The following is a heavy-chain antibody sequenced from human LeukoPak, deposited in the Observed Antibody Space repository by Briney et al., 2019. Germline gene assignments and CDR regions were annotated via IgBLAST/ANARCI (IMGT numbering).Heavy chain of an antibody. Sequence: GGSLRLACAASGFTFSSYSMTWVGQAPGKGLEWVSSISSSSSYIYYADSVKGRFTISRDNAKYSLYLQMNSLRAEDTAVYYCAREYDSSGFPLDYWGQGTLVTVSS. CDR2: ISSSSSYI. V-gene: IGHV3-21*01. J-gene: IGHJ4*02. D-gene: IGHD3-22*01. CDR3: AREYDSSGFPLDY. CDR1: GFTFSSYS.